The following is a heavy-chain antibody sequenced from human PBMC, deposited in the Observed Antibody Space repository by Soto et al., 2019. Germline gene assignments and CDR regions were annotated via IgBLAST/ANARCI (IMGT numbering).Heavy chain of an antibody. J-gene: IGHJ4*02. CDR1: GGTFSSYT. CDR2: IIPILGIA. D-gene: IGHD2-15*01. V-gene: IGHV1-69*02. Sequence: ASVKVSCKASGGTFSSYTISWVRQAPGQGFERMGRIIPILGIANYAQKFQGRVTITADKSTSTAYMELSSLRSEDTAVFYCARQGSGIYCSGGSCYHYWGQGTLVTVSS. CDR3: ARQGSGIYCSGGSCYHY.